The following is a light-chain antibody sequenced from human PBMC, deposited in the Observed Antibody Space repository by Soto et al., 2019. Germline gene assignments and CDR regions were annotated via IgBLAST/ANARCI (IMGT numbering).Light chain of an antibody. Sequence: QSVLTQPASVSGSPGQSITISCTGTSSDIGGYDYVSWYQHHPGKAPKLMIYDVSNRPSGVSNRFSGSKSGNTASLTISGLQAEDEADYYCSSYTSSTLLVFGTGTKLTVL. CDR2: DVS. CDR3: SSYTSSTLLV. V-gene: IGLV2-14*03. CDR1: SSDIGGYDY. J-gene: IGLJ1*01.